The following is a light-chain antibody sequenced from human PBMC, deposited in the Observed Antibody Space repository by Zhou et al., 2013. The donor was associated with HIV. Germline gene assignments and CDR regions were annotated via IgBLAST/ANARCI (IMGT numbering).Light chain of an antibody. CDR1: ESVSSY. J-gene: IGKJ3*01. CDR3: QLRYNWSLT. CDR2: DAS. V-gene: IGKV3-11*01. Sequence: EIVLTQSPATLSLSPGERATLSCRASESVSSYLSWYQHRPGQAPRLLIYDASNKATGIPARFSGSGSGTDSTLTISSLEPEDFAVYYCQLRYNWSLTFGPGTKVEFK.